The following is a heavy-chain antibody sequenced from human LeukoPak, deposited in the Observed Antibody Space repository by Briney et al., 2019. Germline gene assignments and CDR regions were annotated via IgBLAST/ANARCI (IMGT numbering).Heavy chain of an antibody. D-gene: IGHD6-13*01. V-gene: IGHV1-69-2*01. CDR1: GYTFTDYY. Sequence: ASVKISCKVSGYTFTDYYMHWVQQAPGKGLEWMGLVDPEDGETIYAEKFQGRVTITADTSTDTAYMELSSLRSEDTAVFYCATDDHSSSLVWGQGTLVTVSS. CDR3: ATDDHSSSLV. J-gene: IGHJ4*02. CDR2: VDPEDGET.